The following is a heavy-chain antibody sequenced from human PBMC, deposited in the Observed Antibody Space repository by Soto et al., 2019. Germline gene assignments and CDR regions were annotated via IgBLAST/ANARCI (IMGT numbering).Heavy chain of an antibody. CDR1: GFTFSSYG. CDR3: TADVRRAAAWGFDP. V-gene: IGHV3-33*01. CDR2: IWYDGSNK. D-gene: IGHD6-13*01. J-gene: IGHJ5*02. Sequence: GGSLRLSCAASGFTFSSYGMHWVRQAPGKGLEWVAVIWYDGSNKYAAPVNGRFTISRDDSKNMVYLQMNSLKTEDTALYYCTADVRRAAAWGFDPWGQGTLVTVSS.